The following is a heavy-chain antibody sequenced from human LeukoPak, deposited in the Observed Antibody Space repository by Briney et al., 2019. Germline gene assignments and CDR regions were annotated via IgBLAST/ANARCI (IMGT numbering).Heavy chain of an antibody. CDR3: ARSSGYYFGYFQH. CDR1: GGSFSGYY. D-gene: IGHD3-22*01. Sequence: SSETLSLTCAVYGGSFSGYYWSWIRQPPGKGLEWIGEINHSGGTNYNPSLKSRVTISVDTSKNQFSLKLSSVTAADTAVYYCARSSGYYFGYFQHWGQGTLVTVSS. V-gene: IGHV4-34*01. J-gene: IGHJ1*01. CDR2: INHSGGT.